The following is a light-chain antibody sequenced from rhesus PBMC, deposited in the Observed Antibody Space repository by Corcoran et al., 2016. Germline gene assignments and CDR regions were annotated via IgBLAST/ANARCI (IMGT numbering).Light chain of an antibody. V-gene: IGLV2-23*01. Sequence: QAALTQPPSVSGSPGHSVTISCTGTSSDVGAYDYVSWYQHSPGTAPVLMLYDVTERPSGVSDRFSGSKSGNTASLTISGLQPEDEADYFCGSYAGNNAYIFGSGTRLTVL. CDR3: GSYAGNNAYI. CDR2: DVT. CDR1: SSDVGAYDY. J-gene: IGLJ1*01.